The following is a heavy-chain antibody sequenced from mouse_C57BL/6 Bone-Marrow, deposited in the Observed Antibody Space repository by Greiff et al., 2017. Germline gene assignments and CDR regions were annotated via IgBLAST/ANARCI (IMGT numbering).Heavy chain of an antibody. J-gene: IGHJ2*01. CDR2: IDPENGDT. CDR1: GFNFKDDY. V-gene: IGHV14-4*01. CDR3: TTGDDGYYFYYFDY. D-gene: IGHD2-3*01. Sequence: VQLQQSGAELVRPGASVKLSCTASGFNFKDDYMHWVKQRPEQGLEWIGWIDPENGDTEYASKFQGKATITADTSSNTAYLQLSSLTSEDTAVYYCTTGDDGYYFYYFDYWGQGTTLTVSS.